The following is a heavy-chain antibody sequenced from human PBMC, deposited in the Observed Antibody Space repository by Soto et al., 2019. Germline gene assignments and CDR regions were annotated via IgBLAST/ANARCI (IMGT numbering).Heavy chain of an antibody. CDR1: GGSFSGYY. CDR2: INHSGST. D-gene: IGHD6-13*01. V-gene: IGHV4-34*01. J-gene: IGHJ4*02. CDR3: AKDPSDSSSWHEDL. Sequence: QVQLQQWGAGLLKPSETLSLTCAVYGGSFSGYYWSWIRQPPGKGLGWIGEINHSGSTNYNPSLKSRVTISVDTSQNQFSLKLSSVTAADTAVYYCAKDPSDSSSWHEDLWGQGTLVTVSS.